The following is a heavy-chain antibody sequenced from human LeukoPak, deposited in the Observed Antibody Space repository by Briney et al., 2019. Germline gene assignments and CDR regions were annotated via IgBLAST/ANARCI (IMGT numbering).Heavy chain of an antibody. CDR2: IYSGGST. Sequence: GSLRLSCAASGFTVSSHYMSWVRPAPGEGLEWGSVIYSGGSTYYADSVKGRFTISRDNSKNTLYLQMNSLRAEDTAVYYCARDSLRYQLLSPSWYYYMDVWGKGTTVTVSS. J-gene: IGHJ6*03. CDR1: GFTVSSHY. CDR3: ARDSLRYQLLSPSWYYYMDV. V-gene: IGHV3-53*01. D-gene: IGHD2-2*01.